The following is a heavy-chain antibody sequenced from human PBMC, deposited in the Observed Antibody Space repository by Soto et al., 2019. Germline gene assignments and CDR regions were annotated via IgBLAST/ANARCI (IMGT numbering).Heavy chain of an antibody. D-gene: IGHD1-7*01. J-gene: IGHJ4*02. CDR3: ARDGVSSTECTWNYGTYFDY. V-gene: IGHV3-30*19. Sequence: QVQLVESGGGVVQPGRSLRLSCAASGFTYTPYTMHWVRQAPGKGLEWVAVISYDGNNKFYADSVKGRFTISRDSTKQTLYLQMTSLRPDDTAMYYCARDGVSSTECTWNYGTYFDYWGQVDLVTVSS. CDR2: ISYDGNNK. CDR1: GFTYTPYT.